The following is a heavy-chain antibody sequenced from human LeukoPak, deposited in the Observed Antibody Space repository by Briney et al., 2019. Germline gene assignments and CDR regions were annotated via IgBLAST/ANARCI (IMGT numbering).Heavy chain of an antibody. CDR1: GGTFSSYA. Sequence: SVKVSCKASGGTFSSYAISWVRQAPGQGLEWMGGIIPIFGTANYAQKFQGRVTITADKSTSTAYMELSSLRSEDTAVYYCAREKREGDGIAVAGGAFDYWGQGTLVTVSS. CDR2: IIPIFGTA. CDR3: AREKREGDGIAVAGGAFDY. V-gene: IGHV1-69*06. J-gene: IGHJ4*02. D-gene: IGHD6-19*01.